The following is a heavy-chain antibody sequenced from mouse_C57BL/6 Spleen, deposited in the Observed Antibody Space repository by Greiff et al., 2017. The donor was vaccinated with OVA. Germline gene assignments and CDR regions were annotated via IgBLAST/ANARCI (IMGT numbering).Heavy chain of an antibody. Sequence: EVHLVESGPGLVKPSQSLSLTCSVTGYSITSGYYWNWIRQFPGNKLEWMGYISYDGSNNYNPSLKNRISITRDTSKNQFFLKLNSVTTEDTATYYCARVGTTVVETDWYFDVWGTGTTVTVSS. D-gene: IGHD1-1*01. CDR1: GYSITSGYY. J-gene: IGHJ1*03. V-gene: IGHV3-6*01. CDR3: ARVGTTVVETDWYFDV. CDR2: ISYDGSN.